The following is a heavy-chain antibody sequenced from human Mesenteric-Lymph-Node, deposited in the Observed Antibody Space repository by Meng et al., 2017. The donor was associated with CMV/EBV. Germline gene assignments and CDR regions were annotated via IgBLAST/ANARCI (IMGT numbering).Heavy chain of an antibody. D-gene: IGHD2-2*01. J-gene: IGHJ4*02. Sequence: GASLKISCAASGFTISGYAMHWVRQAPGRGLEWVGFISSKAYGGTTEYAASVKGRFTISKDDSKSIAYLQMNSLKAEDTAVYGCTRAQLPYTLYSFDYWGQGTLVTVSS. CDR1: GFTISGYA. CDR3: TRAQLPYTLYSFDY. CDR2: ISSKAYGGTT. V-gene: IGHV3-49*04.